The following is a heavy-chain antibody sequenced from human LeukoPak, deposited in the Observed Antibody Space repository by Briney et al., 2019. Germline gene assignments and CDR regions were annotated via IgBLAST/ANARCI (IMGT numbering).Heavy chain of an antibody. CDR1: GFTFSDYY. Sequence: GGSLRLSCAASGFTFSDYYMSWIRQAPGKGLEWVSYISSSGSIIYYADSVKGRFTISRDNAKNSLYLQMNSLRAEDTAVYYCARGARIAAARYYYYMDVWGKGTTVTVSS. J-gene: IGHJ6*03. D-gene: IGHD6-25*01. V-gene: IGHV3-11*01. CDR2: ISSSGSII. CDR3: ARGARIAAARYYYYMDV.